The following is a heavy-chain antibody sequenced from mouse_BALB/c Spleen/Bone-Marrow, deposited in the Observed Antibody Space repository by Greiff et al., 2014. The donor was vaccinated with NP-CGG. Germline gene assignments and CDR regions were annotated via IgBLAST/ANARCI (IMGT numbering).Heavy chain of an antibody. V-gene: IGHV1-54*01. J-gene: IGHJ2*01. CDR1: GYAFTDYL. D-gene: IGHD2-3*01. CDR2: INPGSGST. CDR3: ARYDGYFDY. Sequence: VQLQQSGAELVRPGTSVKVSCKASGYAFTDYLMEGLKQRPGQGLEWIGVINPGSGSTNYNEKFKDKATLTADKSSSTAYMQLSSLSSDDSAVYFCARYDGYFDYWGQGTILTVSS.